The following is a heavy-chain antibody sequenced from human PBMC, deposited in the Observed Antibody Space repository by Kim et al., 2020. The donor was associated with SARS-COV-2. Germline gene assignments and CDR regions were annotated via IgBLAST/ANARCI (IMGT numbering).Heavy chain of an antibody. CDR1: GYTFTSYA. CDR3: ARTVDPTNGRIFGVDIYMD. Sequence: ASVKVSCKGTGYTFTSYAIHWVRQAPGQRLEWMGWINAGTGNTEFSDKFQARVTLTSDIAATTIFMELSSLRYEDTAVYYCARTVDPTNGRIFGVDIYMD. D-gene: IGHD3-3*01. J-gene: IGHJ6*03. CDR2: INAGTGNT. V-gene: IGHV1-3*01.